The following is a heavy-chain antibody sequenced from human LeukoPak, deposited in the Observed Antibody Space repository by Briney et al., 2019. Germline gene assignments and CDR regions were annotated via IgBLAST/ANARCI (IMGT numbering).Heavy chain of an antibody. Sequence: GGSLRLSCAASGFTFISYAMSWVRQAPGKGLEWVSAISGSGGSTYYADSVKGRFTISRDNAKNSLYLQMNSLRAEDTAVYYCARFCQGSDYWGQGTLVTVSS. V-gene: IGHV3-23*01. D-gene: IGHD3-10*01. CDR3: ARFCQGSDY. CDR2: ISGSGGST. CDR1: GFTFISYA. J-gene: IGHJ4*02.